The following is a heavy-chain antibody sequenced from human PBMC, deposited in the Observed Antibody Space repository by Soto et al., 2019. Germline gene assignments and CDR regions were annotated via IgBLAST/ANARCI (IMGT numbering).Heavy chain of an antibody. J-gene: IGHJ5*02. Sequence: GASVKVSCKVSGYTLTELSMHWVRQAPGKGLEWMGGFDPEDGETIYAQKFQGRVTMTEDTSTDTAYMELSSLRSEDTAVYYCATGGAAAAAHPRPFWFDPWGQGTLGTVSS. CDR3: ATGGAAAAAHPRPFWFDP. D-gene: IGHD6-13*01. CDR2: FDPEDGET. V-gene: IGHV1-24*01. CDR1: GYTLTELS.